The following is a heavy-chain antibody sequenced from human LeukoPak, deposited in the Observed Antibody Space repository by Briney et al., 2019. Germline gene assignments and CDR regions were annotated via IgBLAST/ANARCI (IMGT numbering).Heavy chain of an antibody. Sequence: GGSLRLSCTVSELNFGNYALSWVRQVAGKGLEWVSAITHDADDSYYADSVKGRFTISRDNSKNTLYLQMNSLRAEDTAVYYCAKDLGAVAGDGYDFWGQGTLVTVSS. V-gene: IGHV3-23*01. CDR1: ELNFGNYA. D-gene: IGHD6-19*01. CDR2: ITHDADDS. CDR3: AKDLGAVAGDGYDF. J-gene: IGHJ3*01.